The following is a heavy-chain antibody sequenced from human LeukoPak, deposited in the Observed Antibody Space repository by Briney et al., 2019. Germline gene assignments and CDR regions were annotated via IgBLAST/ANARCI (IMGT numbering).Heavy chain of an antibody. CDR3: ARGDYGDYRHYYGMDV. J-gene: IGHJ6*02. V-gene: IGHV1-69*04. D-gene: IGHD4-17*01. CDR2: IIPILGIA. Sequence: ASVNVSCKASGGTFSSYAISWVRQAPGQGLEWMGRIIPILGIANYAQKFQGRVTITADKSTSTAYMELSSLRSEDTAVYYCARGDYGDYRHYYGMDVWGQGTTATVSS. CDR1: GGTFSSYA.